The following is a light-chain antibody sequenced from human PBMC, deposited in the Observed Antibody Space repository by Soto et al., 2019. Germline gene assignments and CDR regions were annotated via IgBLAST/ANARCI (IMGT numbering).Light chain of an antibody. CDR2: GAS. J-gene: IGKJ2*01. V-gene: IGKV3-15*01. CDR3: QQYNNWPRT. CDR1: QSVNNN. Sequence: VWTQSTGTLSLSPGDSATLSCMASQSVNNNLAWYRQKPGQAPRLLLFGASTRATGISARLSGSGSETVFTLTISSLQSEDVAVYHCQQYNNWPRTFG.